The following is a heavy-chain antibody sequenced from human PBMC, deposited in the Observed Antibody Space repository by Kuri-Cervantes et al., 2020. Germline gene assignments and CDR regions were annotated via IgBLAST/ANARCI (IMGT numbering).Heavy chain of an antibody. Sequence: GESLKISCAASGFTFSSYAMHWVRQAPGKGLEWVAVISYDGSNKYYADSVKGRFTISRDNSKNTLYLQMNSLRAEDTAVYYCAREGNNWSQRGYFDYWGQGTLVTVSS. CDR3: AREGNNWSQRGYFDY. CDR2: ISYDGSNK. CDR1: GFTFSSYA. V-gene: IGHV3-30-3*01. D-gene: IGHD1-20*01. J-gene: IGHJ4*02.